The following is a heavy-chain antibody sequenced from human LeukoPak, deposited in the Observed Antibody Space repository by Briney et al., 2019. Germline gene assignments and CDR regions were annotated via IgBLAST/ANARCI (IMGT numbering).Heavy chain of an antibody. Sequence: SETLSLTCTVSGGSISSYYWSWIRQPPGKGLEWIGYIYYSGSTNYNPSLKSRVAISVDTSKNQFSLKLSSVTAADTAVYYCARLKYYYDSSGNFDYWGQGTLVTVSS. CDR3: ARLKYYYDSSGNFDY. CDR2: IYYSGST. D-gene: IGHD3-22*01. CDR1: GGSISSYY. J-gene: IGHJ4*02. V-gene: IGHV4-59*08.